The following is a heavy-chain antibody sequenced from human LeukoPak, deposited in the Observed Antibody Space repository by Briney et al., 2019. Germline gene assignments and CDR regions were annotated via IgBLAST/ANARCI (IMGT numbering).Heavy chain of an antibody. CDR2: IYYSGST. CDR3: ARAGVDDCSSTSCLNWYFDL. J-gene: IGHJ2*01. CDR1: GGSISSYY. D-gene: IGHD2-2*01. Sequence: SETLSLTCTVSGGSISSYYWSWIRQPPGKGLEWIGYIYYSGSTNYNPSLKSRVTISVDTSKNQFSLKLSSVTAADTAVYYCARAGVDDCSSTSCLNWYFDLWGRGTLVTVSS. V-gene: IGHV4-59*01.